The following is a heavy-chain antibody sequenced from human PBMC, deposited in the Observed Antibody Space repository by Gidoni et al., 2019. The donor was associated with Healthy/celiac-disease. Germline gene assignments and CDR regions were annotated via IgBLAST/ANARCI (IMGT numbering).Heavy chain of an antibody. V-gene: IGHV4-38-2*02. J-gene: IGHJ4*02. CDR3: AREGVHVVVAFDY. D-gene: IGHD2-15*01. Sequence: QVQLQESGPGLVKPSETLSLTFAVSGYSLSSGYYWGWIRQPPGKGLEWIGSIYHSGSTYYNPSLKSRVTISVDTSKNQFSLKLSSVTAADTAVYYCAREGVHVVVAFDYWGQGTLVTVSS. CDR2: IYHSGST. CDR1: GYSLSSGYY.